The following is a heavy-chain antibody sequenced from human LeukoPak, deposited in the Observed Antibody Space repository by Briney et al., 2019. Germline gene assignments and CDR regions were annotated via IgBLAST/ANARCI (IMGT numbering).Heavy chain of an antibody. V-gene: IGHV1-2*02. Sequence: GASVKASCKASGYTFTGYYMHWVRQAPGQGLEWMGWINPNSGGTNYAQKFQGRVTMTRDTSISTAYMELSRLRSDDTAVYYCARVFYFDWLGDYWGQGTLVTVSS. CDR2: INPNSGGT. D-gene: IGHD3-9*01. J-gene: IGHJ4*02. CDR1: GYTFTGYY. CDR3: ARVFYFDWLGDY.